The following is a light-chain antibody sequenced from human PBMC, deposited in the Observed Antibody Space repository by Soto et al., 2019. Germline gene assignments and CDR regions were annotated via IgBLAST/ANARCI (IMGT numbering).Light chain of an antibody. Sequence: EIVMTQSPATLSVSPGERATLSCRASQSVSSSLAWYQQKPGQAPRLLFYGASTRATGVPARFSGSGSGTEFTLTISSLQSEDLAVYYCQQYNSWLWTFGQGTKVEIK. CDR1: QSVSSS. CDR2: GAS. V-gene: IGKV3-15*01. J-gene: IGKJ1*01. CDR3: QQYNSWLWT.